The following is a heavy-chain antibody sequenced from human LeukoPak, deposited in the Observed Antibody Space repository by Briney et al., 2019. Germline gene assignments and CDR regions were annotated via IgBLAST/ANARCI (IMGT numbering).Heavy chain of an antibody. Sequence: ASVKVSCKASGYTFTSCDINWVRQATGQGLEWMGWMNPNSGNTGYGQSFQGRITMTRDISIGTAYMELSNLTSEDTAIYYCTRGSRGRRDNWGQGTLVTVSA. J-gene: IGHJ4*02. CDR2: MNPNSGNT. CDR3: TRGSRGRRDN. V-gene: IGHV1-8*01. CDR1: GYTFTSCD.